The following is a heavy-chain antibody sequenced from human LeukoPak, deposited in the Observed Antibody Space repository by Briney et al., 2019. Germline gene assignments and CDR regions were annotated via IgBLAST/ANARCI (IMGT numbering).Heavy chain of an antibody. CDR3: ARGASGYHNT. V-gene: IGHV3-66*01. Sequence: GGSLRLSCAASEFSVGSNYMTWVRQAPGKGLEWVSLIYSGGSTYYADSVKGRFTISRDNSKNTLYLQMNSLRAEDTAVYYCARGASGYHNTGGQGTVVTVSS. CDR2: IYSGGST. J-gene: IGHJ4*02. CDR1: EFSVGSNY. D-gene: IGHD5-12*01.